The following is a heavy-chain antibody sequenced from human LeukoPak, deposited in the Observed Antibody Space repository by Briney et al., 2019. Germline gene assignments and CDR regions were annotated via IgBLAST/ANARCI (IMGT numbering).Heavy chain of an antibody. Sequence: SSETLSLTCAVYGGSFSGYYWSWIRQPPGKGLEWIGEINHSGSTNYNPSLKSRVTISIDTSKNQFSLKLSSVTAADTAVYFCARGLTTVTTFNWFDPWGRGTLVTVSS. CDR2: INHSGST. D-gene: IGHD4-17*01. CDR3: ARGLTTVTTFNWFDP. J-gene: IGHJ5*02. V-gene: IGHV4-34*01. CDR1: GGSFSGYY.